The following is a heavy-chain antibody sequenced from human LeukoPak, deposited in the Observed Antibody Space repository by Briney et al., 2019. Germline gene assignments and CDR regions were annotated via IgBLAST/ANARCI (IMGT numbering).Heavy chain of an antibody. CDR1: GGSFSDYY. Sequence: PSETVSLTCGVYGGSFSDYYWSWIRQPPGKGLEWIGEINHSGSTDYNPSLKSRVTISLDTSMNQFSLNLSSVTAADTAVYYCAAPSSYCGDDCLDYRGQGSLVTVSS. V-gene: IGHV4-34*01. CDR2: INHSGST. D-gene: IGHD2-21*02. CDR3: AAPSSYCGDDCLDY. J-gene: IGHJ4*02.